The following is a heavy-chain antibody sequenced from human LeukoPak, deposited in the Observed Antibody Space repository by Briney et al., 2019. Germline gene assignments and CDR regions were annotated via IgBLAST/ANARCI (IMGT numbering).Heavy chain of an antibody. D-gene: IGHD5-12*01. CDR2: IYSSGSN. CDR3: AREPTSGREPTSGRPLDY. J-gene: IGHJ4*02. V-gene: IGHV4-4*07. Sequence: SETLSLTCTVSGGSISGYFWSWLRQPAGKGLEWIGRIYSSGSNNYNPSLKSRVTISLDTSKNHLSLNLSSVTAADTAVYYCAREPTSGREPTSGRPLDYWGQGTLVTVSS. CDR1: GGSISGYF.